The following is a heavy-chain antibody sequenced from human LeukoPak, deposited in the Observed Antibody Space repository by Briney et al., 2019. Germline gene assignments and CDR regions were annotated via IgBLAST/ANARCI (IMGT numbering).Heavy chain of an antibody. J-gene: IGHJ6*02. CDR1: GGSFSGYY. V-gene: IGHV4-34*01. CDR3: ASCPYYGMDV. CDR2: INHSGST. Sequence: SETLSLTCAVYGGSFSGYYWSWIRQPPGKGLEWIGEINHSGSTNYNPSLKSRVTISVDTSKNQFSLKLSPVTAADTAVYYCASCPYYGMDVWGQGTTVTVSS.